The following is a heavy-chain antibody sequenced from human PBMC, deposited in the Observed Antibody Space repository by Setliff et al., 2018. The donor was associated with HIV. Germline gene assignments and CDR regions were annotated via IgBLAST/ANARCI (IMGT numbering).Heavy chain of an antibody. CDR3: ARGEKRFLEWLPLDYYYYFYMDV. CDR2: IIPIFGTA. Sequence: SVKVSCKASGGTFSGYAISWVRQAPGQGLELMGGIIPIFGTANYAQKFQGRVTITADESTSTAYMELSSLRSEDTAVYYCARGEKRFLEWLPLDYYYYFYMDVWGKGITVTVSS. CDR1: GGTFSGYA. D-gene: IGHD3-3*01. J-gene: IGHJ6*03. V-gene: IGHV1-69*13.